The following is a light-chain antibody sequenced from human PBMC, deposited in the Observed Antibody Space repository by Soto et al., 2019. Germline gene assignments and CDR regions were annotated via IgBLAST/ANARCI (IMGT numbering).Light chain of an antibody. CDR1: QTFINSY. Sequence: VLTQAPGTLSLSPGERATLSCRASQTFINSYLAWYQHTPGQAPRLLIYDASSRATGIPDRFSGGGSGTDFTLTISGLEPEDFAVYYCQQRNNWPPVTFGGGTKV. CDR3: QQRNNWPPVT. V-gene: IGKV3D-20*02. J-gene: IGKJ4*01. CDR2: DAS.